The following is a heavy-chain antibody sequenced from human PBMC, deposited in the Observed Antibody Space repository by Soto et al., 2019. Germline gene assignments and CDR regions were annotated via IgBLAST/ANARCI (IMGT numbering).Heavy chain of an antibody. CDR2: ISGSGDYT. Sequence: EVPLLESGGGLVQPGESLRLSCAASGFTFSSYAMTWVRQAPGKGLEWASSISGSGDYTYFADSVKGRFTISRDNSKDTLYLKMSSLRVEDTAIYYVAKHPSNNPLGWFDPWGQGTLVTVSS. CDR3: AKHPSNNPLGWFDP. CDR1: GFTFSSYA. V-gene: IGHV3-23*01. D-gene: IGHD4-4*01. J-gene: IGHJ5*02.